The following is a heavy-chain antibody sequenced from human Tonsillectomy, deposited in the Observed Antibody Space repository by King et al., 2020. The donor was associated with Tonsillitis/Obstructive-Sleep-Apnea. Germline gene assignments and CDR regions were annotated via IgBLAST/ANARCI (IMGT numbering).Heavy chain of an antibody. D-gene: IGHD1-26*01. V-gene: IGHV3-23*04. Sequence: VQLVESGGGLVQPGGSLRLSCAASGFTFSSYAMSCVRQAPGKGLEWVSAISGSGGSTYYADSVKGRITISRDNSKNTLYLQMNSLRAEDTAVYYCAKDPHSWELLGWVDYWGQGTLVTVSS. J-gene: IGHJ4*02. CDR1: GFTFSSYA. CDR3: AKDPHSWELLGWVDY. CDR2: ISGSGGST.